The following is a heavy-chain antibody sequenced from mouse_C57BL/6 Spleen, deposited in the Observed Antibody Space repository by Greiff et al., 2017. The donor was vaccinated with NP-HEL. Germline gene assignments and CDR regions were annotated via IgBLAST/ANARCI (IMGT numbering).Heavy chain of an antibody. CDR1: GYAFSSSW. CDR2: IYPGDGDT. CDR3: ARPGDYAMDY. Sequence: QVQLQQSGPELVKPGASVKISCKASGYAFSSSWMNWVKQRPGKGLEWIGRIYPGDGDTNYNGKFKGKATLTADKSSSTAYMQLSSLTSEDSAVYFCARPGDYAMDYWGQGTSVTVSS. V-gene: IGHV1-82*01. J-gene: IGHJ4*01.